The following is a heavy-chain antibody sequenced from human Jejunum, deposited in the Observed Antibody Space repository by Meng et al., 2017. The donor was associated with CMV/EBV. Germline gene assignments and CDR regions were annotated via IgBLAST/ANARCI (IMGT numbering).Heavy chain of an antibody. Sequence: SCKASGYTFTSHPMNWVRQAPGQGLEWMGWISTDTGNPTYAQGFTGRFVFSLDTSVSTAYLQIGSLKAEDTAVYYCARGAVAGSFDPWGQGTLVTVSS. CDR3: ARGAVAGSFDP. D-gene: IGHD6-19*01. V-gene: IGHV7-4-1*01. CDR1: GYTFTSHP. CDR2: ISTDTGNP. J-gene: IGHJ5*02.